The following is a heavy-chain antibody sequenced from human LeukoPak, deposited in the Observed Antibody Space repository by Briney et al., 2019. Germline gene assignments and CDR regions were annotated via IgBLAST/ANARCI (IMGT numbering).Heavy chain of an antibody. J-gene: IGHJ4*02. CDR3: AKSLSGYYRYDY. V-gene: IGHV3-7*03. Sequence: GGSLRLSCAASGFTFSSYWMSWVRQAPGKGLEWVANIKQDGSEKYYVDSVKGRFTISRDNSKNTLYLQMNSLRAEDTALYYCAKSLSGYYRYDYWGQGTLVTVSS. CDR1: GFTFSSYW. CDR2: IKQDGSEK. D-gene: IGHD3-22*01.